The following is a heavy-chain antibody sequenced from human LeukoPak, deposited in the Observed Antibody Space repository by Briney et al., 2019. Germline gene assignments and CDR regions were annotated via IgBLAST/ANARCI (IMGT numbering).Heavy chain of an antibody. D-gene: IGHD1-14*01. Sequence: SETLSLTCAVSGGSISISNSNWWSWVRQPPGKGLEWIGEINHSGSTNYSPSLKSRVTISVDTSKNQFSLKLSSVTAADTAVYYCARGYLAGTDYWGQGTLVTVSS. CDR1: GGSISISNSNW. J-gene: IGHJ4*02. V-gene: IGHV4-4*02. CDR3: ARGYLAGTDY. CDR2: INHSGST.